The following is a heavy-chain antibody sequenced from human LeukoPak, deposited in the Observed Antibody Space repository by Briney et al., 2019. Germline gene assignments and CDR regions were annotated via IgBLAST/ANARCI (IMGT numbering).Heavy chain of an antibody. CDR2: VYYSGST. D-gene: IGHD1-26*01. CDR3: ARDGRISPYSGMDV. J-gene: IGHJ6*02. CDR1: GDSISHYY. V-gene: IGHV4-59*01. Sequence: SETLSLTCTVSGDSISHYYWSWIRQPPGKGLEWIGYVYYSGSTDYNPSLKSRVTISVDTSKNQFSLKLNSVTAADTAVYYCARDGRISPYSGMDVWGQGTTVTVS.